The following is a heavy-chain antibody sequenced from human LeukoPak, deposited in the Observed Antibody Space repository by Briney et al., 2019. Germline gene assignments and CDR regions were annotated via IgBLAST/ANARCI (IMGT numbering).Heavy chain of an antibody. D-gene: IGHD2-2*01. CDR3: ARLCQLTTEY. Sequence: SETLSLTCTVSGDSLSSGLYYWSWIRQPPGKGLTWIGSVYYSGSTLFSASFENRVAMPVDRSKNQFSLKLNSVTAADTATYYCARLCQLTTEYWGQGILVTVAS. J-gene: IGHJ4*02. CDR1: GDSLSSGLYY. CDR2: VYYSGST. V-gene: IGHV4-39*01.